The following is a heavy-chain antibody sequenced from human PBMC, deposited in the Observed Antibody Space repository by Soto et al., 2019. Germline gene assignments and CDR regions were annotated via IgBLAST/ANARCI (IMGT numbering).Heavy chain of an antibody. J-gene: IGHJ4*02. Sequence: SQTLSLTCAISGDSVSSNSVAWNWIRQSQSRVLEWLGRTYYRSKWSNDYTVSVKSRITINPDTSKNKFSLQFDSVTPEDTAVYYCARDSPGYGDYVLFDYWGQGTRVTVSS. CDR2: TYYRSKWSN. D-gene: IGHD4-17*01. CDR3: ARDSPGYGDYVLFDY. V-gene: IGHV6-1*01. CDR1: GDSVSSNSVA.